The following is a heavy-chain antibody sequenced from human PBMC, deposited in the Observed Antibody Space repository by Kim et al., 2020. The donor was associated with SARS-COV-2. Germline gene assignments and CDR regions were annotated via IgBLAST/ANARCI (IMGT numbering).Heavy chain of an antibody. CDR3: VRGTDDSPFVAVP. V-gene: IGHV3-9*01. CDR1: GFTFGDYD. CDR2: LSWSSYNL. J-gene: IGHJ5*02. D-gene: IGHD6-19*01. Sequence: GGSLRLSCLASGFTFGDYDMHWVRQRPGKGLEWLSGLSWSSYNLGYVDSVMGRFTISRDNAKNSLYLQMERLRPEDTAVYYCVRGTDDSPFVAVPWGQGTVVTV.